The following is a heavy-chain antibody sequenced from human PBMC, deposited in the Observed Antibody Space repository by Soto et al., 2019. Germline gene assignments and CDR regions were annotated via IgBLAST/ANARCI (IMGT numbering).Heavy chain of an antibody. CDR1: GGSISSGDYY. V-gene: IGHV4-30-4*01. CDR3: AREVVVAAKSLFGFDY. Sequence: PSETLSLTCTVSGGSISSGDYYWSWIRQPPGKGLEWIGYIYYSGSTYYNPSLKSRVTISVDTSKNQFSLKLSSVTAADTAVYYCAREVVVAAKSLFGFDYWGQGTLVTVSS. J-gene: IGHJ4*02. D-gene: IGHD2-15*01. CDR2: IYYSGST.